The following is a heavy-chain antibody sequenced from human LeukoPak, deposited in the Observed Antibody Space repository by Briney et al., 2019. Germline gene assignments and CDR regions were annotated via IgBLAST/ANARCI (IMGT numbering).Heavy chain of an antibody. CDR3: ARGGYIGYVIY. D-gene: IGHD5-12*01. V-gene: IGHV3-7*01. J-gene: IGHJ4*02. Sequence: PGGSLRLSCAASGFTFSDYWMSWVRQAPGKGLEWVADIKQDGSEKNYVDSVKGRFTISRDNAKNSPYLQMNSLRADDTAVYYCARGGYIGYVIYWGQGTLVTVSS. CDR1: GFTFSDYW. CDR2: IKQDGSEK.